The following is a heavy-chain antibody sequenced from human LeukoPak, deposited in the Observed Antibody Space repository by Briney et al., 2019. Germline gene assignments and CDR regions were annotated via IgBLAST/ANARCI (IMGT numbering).Heavy chain of an antibody. J-gene: IGHJ5*02. Sequence: RPSETLSLTCTVSGGSISSYYWSWIRQPPGKGLEWIGYIYYSGSTNYNPSLKSRVTISVDTSKNQFSLKLSSVTAADTAVYYCARSVRGVALGWFDPWGQGTLVTVSS. CDR1: GGSISSYY. V-gene: IGHV4-59*01. CDR3: ARSVRGVALGWFDP. D-gene: IGHD3-10*01. CDR2: IYYSGST.